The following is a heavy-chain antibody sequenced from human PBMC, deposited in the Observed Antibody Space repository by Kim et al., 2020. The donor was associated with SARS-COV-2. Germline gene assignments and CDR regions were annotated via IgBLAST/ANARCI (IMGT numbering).Heavy chain of an antibody. J-gene: IGHJ4*02. D-gene: IGHD5-18*01. CDR2: ISSSSSTI. CDR3: ARDPVRYSYGSYFDY. Sequence: GGSLRLSCAASGFTFSSYSMNWVRQAPGKGLEWVSYISSSSSTIYYADSVKGRFTISRDNAKNSLYLQMNSLRAEDTAEYYCARDPVRYSYGSYFDYWGQGTLVTVSS. V-gene: IGHV3-48*04. CDR1: GFTFSSYS.